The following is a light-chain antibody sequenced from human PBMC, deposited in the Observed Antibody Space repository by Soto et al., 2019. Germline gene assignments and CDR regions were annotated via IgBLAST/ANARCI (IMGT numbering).Light chain of an antibody. Sequence: QSVLTQPASLSGSPGQSITISCTGTSSDVGGYNYVSWYQQHPGKGPKLMIYEVSNRPSGVSNRFSGSKSGNTATLTISGLQAEDEADYYCSSYTSTTTSVFGTGTKVTVL. J-gene: IGLJ1*01. CDR2: EVS. CDR3: SSYTSTTTSV. CDR1: SSDVGGYNY. V-gene: IGLV2-14*03.